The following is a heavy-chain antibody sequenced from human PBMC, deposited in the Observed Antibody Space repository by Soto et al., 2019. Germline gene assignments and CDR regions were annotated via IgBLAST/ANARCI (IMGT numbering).Heavy chain of an antibody. D-gene: IGHD2-15*01. J-gene: IGHJ3*02. Sequence: RAAVKVSCKASGYTFTSYAMHWVRQAPGQRLEWMGWINAGNGNTKYSQKFQGRVTITRDTSASTAYMELSSLRSEDTAVYYCAPTRHCSGGSCLNNAFDIWGQGTMVTVSS. V-gene: IGHV1-3*01. CDR2: INAGNGNT. CDR1: GYTFTSYA. CDR3: APTRHCSGGSCLNNAFDI.